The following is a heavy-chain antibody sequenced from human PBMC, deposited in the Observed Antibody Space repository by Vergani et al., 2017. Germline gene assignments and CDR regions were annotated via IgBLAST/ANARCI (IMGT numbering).Heavy chain of an antibody. CDR1: GFTVSSNY. D-gene: IGHD3-22*01. J-gene: IGHJ4*02. Sequence: EVQLVESGGGLIQPGGSLRLSCAASGFTVSSNYMSWVRQAPGKGLEWVSVIYSGGSTYYADSVKGRFTISRDNSKNTLYLQMNSLRAEDTAVYYCARDSPYYYDSSGPSVWGQGTLVTVSS. CDR2: IYSGGST. V-gene: IGHV3-53*01. CDR3: ARDSPYYYDSSGPSV.